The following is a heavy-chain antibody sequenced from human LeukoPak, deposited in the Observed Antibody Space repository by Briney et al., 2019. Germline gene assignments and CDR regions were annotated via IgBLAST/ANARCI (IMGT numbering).Heavy chain of an antibody. CDR3: ARAGGFFSPFGY. V-gene: IGHV4-31*03. CDR1: GGSISSGGYY. D-gene: IGHD3-3*01. J-gene: IGHJ4*02. CDR2: IYYSGST. Sequence: TLSLTCTVSGGSISSGGYYWSWIRQHPGKGLEWIGYIYYSGSTYYNPSLKSRVTISVDTSKNQFSLKLSSVTAADTAVYYCARAGGFFSPFGYWGQGTLVTVSS.